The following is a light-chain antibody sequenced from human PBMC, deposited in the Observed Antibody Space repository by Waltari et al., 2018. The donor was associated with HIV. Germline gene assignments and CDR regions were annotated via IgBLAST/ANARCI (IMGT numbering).Light chain of an antibody. CDR3: GTWDSSLSAVV. CDR2: DTN. Sequence: QSVLTQPPSVSAPPAQQVTISCSGSTSTIGNNYVSWYQQIPGTAPRLVIYDTNDRPSGMPDRFSGSKSGTSATLGITGPQTGDEADYYCGTWDSSLSAVVFGGGTKLTVL. CDR1: TSTIGNNY. V-gene: IGLV1-51*01. J-gene: IGLJ2*01.